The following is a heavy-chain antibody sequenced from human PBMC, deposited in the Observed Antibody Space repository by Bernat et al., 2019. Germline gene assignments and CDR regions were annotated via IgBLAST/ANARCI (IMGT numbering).Heavy chain of an antibody. CDR2: ISSSSSYI. J-gene: IGHJ4*01. CDR1: GFTFSSYS. D-gene: IGHD3-22*01. CDR3: ARDQRYYDSSGYYRHFDY. Sequence: EVQLVESGGGLVKPGGSLRLSCAASGFTFSSYSMNWVRQAPGKGLEWVSSISSSSSYIYYADSVKGRFTISRDNAKNSLYLQMNSLRAEDTAVYYCARDQRYYDSSGYYRHFDYWGHGTLVTVSS. V-gene: IGHV3-21*01.